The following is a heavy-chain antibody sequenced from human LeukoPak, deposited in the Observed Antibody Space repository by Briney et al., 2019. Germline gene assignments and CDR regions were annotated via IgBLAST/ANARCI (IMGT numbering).Heavy chain of an antibody. CDR2: ISYDGSNK. CDR3: AKGGYDYVEVGYFDY. CDR1: GFTFSSYA. D-gene: IGHD5-12*01. Sequence: GSLRLSCAASGFTFSSYAMHWVRQAPGKGLEWVAVISYDGSNKYYADSVKGRFTISRDNSKNTLYLQMNSLRADDTAVYYCAKGGYDYVEVGYFDYWGQGTLVTVSS. V-gene: IGHV3-30*04. J-gene: IGHJ4*02.